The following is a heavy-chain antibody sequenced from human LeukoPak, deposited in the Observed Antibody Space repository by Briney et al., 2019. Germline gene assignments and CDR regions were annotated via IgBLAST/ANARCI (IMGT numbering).Heavy chain of an antibody. Sequence: PSETLSLTCAVYGGSFSGYYWSWIRQPPGKGLEWIGEINHSGSTNYNPSLKSRVTISVDTSKNQFSLKLSSVTAADTAVYYCARARVWFGSFDYWGQGTLVTVSS. CDR1: GGSFSGYY. V-gene: IGHV4-34*01. CDR2: INHSGST. J-gene: IGHJ4*02. CDR3: ARARVWFGSFDY. D-gene: IGHD3-10*01.